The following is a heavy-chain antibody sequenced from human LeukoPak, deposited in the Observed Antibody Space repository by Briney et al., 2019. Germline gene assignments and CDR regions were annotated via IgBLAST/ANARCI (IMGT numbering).Heavy chain of an antibody. CDR2: ITFDGTNE. D-gene: IGHD1-1*01. CDR1: GFAFNKLG. CDR3: APPDVRPGYNFGYGVDGFGI. J-gene: IGHJ3*02. Sequence: GGSLRLSCTASGFAFNKLGMHWVRQAPGKGLEGVAFITFDGTNEYYADSVKGRFTISRDNSKNTLYLQLGSLRVDDTAVYYCAPPDVRPGYNFGYGVDGFGIWGQGTMVTVST. V-gene: IGHV3-30*02.